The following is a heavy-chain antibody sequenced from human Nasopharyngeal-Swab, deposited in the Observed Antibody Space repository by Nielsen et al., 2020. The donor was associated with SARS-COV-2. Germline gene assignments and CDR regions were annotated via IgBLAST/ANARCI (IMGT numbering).Heavy chain of an antibody. J-gene: IGHJ6*02. V-gene: IGHV3-23*01. Sequence: GGSPRLSCAASGFTFCSYAMSWVRQSPGKGLEWVSAISGSGGSTYYADSVKGRFTISRDNSKNTLYLQMNSLRAEDTAVYYCAKDLRPISAYGMDVWGQGTTVTVSS. CDR2: ISGSGGST. CDR1: GFTFCSYA. D-gene: IGHD2-15*01. CDR3: AKDLRPISAYGMDV.